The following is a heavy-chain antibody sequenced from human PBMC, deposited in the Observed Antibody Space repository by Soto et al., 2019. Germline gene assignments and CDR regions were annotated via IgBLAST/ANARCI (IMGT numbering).Heavy chain of an antibody. J-gene: IGHJ6*02. CDR2: IIPIFGTA. CDR1: GGTFSSYA. V-gene: IGHV1-69*13. D-gene: IGHD2-2*01. CDR3: ARVLGGVIVVVPAAMLEYYYYGMDV. Sequence: SVKVSCKASGGTFSSYAISWVRQAPGQGLEWMGGIIPIFGTANYAQKFQGRFTITADESTTTAYMELSILRSEDTAVFYCARVLGGVIVVVPAAMLEYYYYGMDVWGQGTTVTVSS.